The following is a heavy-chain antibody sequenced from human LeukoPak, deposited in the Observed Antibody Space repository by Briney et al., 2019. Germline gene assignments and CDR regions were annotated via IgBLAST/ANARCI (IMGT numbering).Heavy chain of an antibody. CDR3: ARAGYSSGWHEDY. Sequence: SVKVSCKASGGTFSSYAISWVRQAPGQGLEWMGGIIPIFGTANYAQKFQGRVTITADESTSTAYMELSSLRSEDAAVYYCARAGYSSGWHEDYWGQGTLVTVSS. J-gene: IGHJ4*02. CDR2: IIPIFGTA. D-gene: IGHD6-19*01. CDR1: GGTFSSYA. V-gene: IGHV1-69*13.